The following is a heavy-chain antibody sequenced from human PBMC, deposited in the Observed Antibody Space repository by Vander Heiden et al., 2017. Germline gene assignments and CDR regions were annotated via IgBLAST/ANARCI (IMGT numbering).Heavy chain of an antibody. CDR1: GFSLSNARMG. J-gene: IGHJ4*02. D-gene: IGHD4-17*01. CDR3: ARIRAGYYGDYELDY. Sequence: QVTLKESGPVLVKPTETLTLTCTVSGFSLSNARMGVSWIRQPPGKALEWLAHIFSNDEKSYSTSLKSRLTISKDTSKSQVVLTMTNMDPVDTATYYFARIRAGYYGDYELDYWGQGTLVTVSS. CDR2: IFSNDEK. V-gene: IGHV2-26*01.